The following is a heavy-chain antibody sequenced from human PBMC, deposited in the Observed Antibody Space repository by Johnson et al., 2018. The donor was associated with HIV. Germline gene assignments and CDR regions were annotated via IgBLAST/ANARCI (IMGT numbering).Heavy chain of an antibody. D-gene: IGHD2-15*01. Sequence: VQLVESGGGLVEPGGSLRLSCVASEFNFNDAWMNWVRRAPGKGLEWVGRISSKTDGGTTDYSAAVKGRFSISRDDSKNTLYLQMNSLKTEETAVYYCSTGDIVVVIGAILLPLHDAFDIWGQGTMVTVSS. CDR2: ISSKTDGGTT. J-gene: IGHJ3*02. CDR3: STGDIVVVIGAILLPLHDAFDI. CDR1: EFNFNDAW. V-gene: IGHV3-15*01.